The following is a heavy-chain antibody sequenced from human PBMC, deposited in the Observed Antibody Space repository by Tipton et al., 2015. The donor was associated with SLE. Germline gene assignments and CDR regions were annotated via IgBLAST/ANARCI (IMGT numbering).Heavy chain of an antibody. D-gene: IGHD3-16*01. V-gene: IGHV4-39*07. CDR3: ARDPYDYVWGSSNY. CDR1: GGSISSNYYF. Sequence: TLSLTCTVSGGSISSNYYFWGWIRQPPGKGLEWIGSIYYSGSTYYNPSLKSRVTISVDTSKNQFSLKLSSVAAADTAVYYCARDPYDYVWGSSNYWGQGTLVTVSS. CDR2: IYYSGST. J-gene: IGHJ4*02.